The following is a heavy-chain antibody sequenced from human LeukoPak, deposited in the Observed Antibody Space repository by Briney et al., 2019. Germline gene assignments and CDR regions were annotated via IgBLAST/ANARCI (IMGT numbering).Heavy chain of an antibody. CDR1: GFTFSSNS. CDR2: ISSSSSYI. Sequence: GGSLRLSCAASGFTFSSNSMNWVRQAPGKGLEWVSSISSSSSYIYYADSVKGRFTISRDNAKNSLYLQMNSLRAEDTAVYYCARDLTTVTTGDDYWGQGTLVTVSS. CDR3: ARDLTTVTTGDDY. D-gene: IGHD4-17*01. V-gene: IGHV3-21*01. J-gene: IGHJ4*02.